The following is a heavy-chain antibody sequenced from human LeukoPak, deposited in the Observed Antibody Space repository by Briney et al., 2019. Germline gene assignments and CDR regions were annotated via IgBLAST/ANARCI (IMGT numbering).Heavy chain of an antibody. CDR3: ARDQLWSPYYFDY. CDR1: GGSISTYY. D-gene: IGHD5-18*01. J-gene: IGHJ4*02. CDR2: IYYSGST. V-gene: IGHV4-59*12. Sequence: SETLSLTCTVSGGSISTYYWSWVRQSPGKGLEWIGHIYYSGSTYYNPSLKSRVTISVDTSKNQFSLKLSSVTAADTAVYYCARDQLWSPYYFDYWGQGTLVTVSS.